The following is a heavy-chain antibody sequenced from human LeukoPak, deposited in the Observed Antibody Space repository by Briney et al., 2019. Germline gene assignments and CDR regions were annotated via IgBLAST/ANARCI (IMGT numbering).Heavy chain of an antibody. CDR3: ARDVGTTGWHTYDF. V-gene: IGHV6-1*01. CDR1: GVSVSSNNGG. Sequence: SQTLSLTCAISGVSVSSNNGGWNWTRPSQSRGLEWLGRTYCRSKWCNDYAESLMSRITISPDTSKNQFSLQMYSVTPEDTAVYYCARDVGTTGWHTYDFWGQGTLVTVSS. CDR2: TYCRSKWCN. J-gene: IGHJ4*02. D-gene: IGHD3-9*01.